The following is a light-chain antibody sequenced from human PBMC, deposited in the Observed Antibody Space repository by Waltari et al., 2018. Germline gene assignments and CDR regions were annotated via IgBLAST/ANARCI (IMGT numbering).Light chain of an antibody. CDR1: SGSVSNNYY. CDR3: VLCVGSVLV. Sequence: QTVVTQEPSFSVSPGGTVTLTCGLSSGSVSNNYYPSWYQQTPGQAPRTLIYNPNTRSSGVPDRFSCSILGNKAALTITGAQADDESNYYCVLCVGSVLVFGGGTKLTVL. J-gene: IGLJ3*02. V-gene: IGLV8-61*01. CDR2: NPN.